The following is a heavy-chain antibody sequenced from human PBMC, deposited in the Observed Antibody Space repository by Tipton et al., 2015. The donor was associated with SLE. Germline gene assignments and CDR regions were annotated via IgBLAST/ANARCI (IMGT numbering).Heavy chain of an antibody. Sequence: TLSLTCTVSGGSISSGSYYWSWIRQPAGKGLEWIGHIYTSGSTNYNPSLKSRVTISVDTSNNHFSLKLSSVTAADTAVYYCARQLRFFDYWGQGTLVTVSS. CDR2: IYTSGST. CDR1: GGSISSGSYY. J-gene: IGHJ4*02. D-gene: IGHD5-12*01. CDR3: ARQLRFFDY. V-gene: IGHV4-61*09.